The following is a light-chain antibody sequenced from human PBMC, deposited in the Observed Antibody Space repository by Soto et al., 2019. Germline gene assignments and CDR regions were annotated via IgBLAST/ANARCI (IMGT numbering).Light chain of an antibody. CDR2: GAS. Sequence: EIVLTQSPGTLSLSPGERATLSCRASQSVSSSYLAWYQQKPGQAPRLLIYGASSRATGIPDRFSGSGSGTDFTLTISRLEPEDFAVYYGQQYGSSPWTFGQGTKVDI. CDR3: QQYGSSPWT. J-gene: IGKJ1*01. CDR1: QSVSSSY. V-gene: IGKV3-20*01.